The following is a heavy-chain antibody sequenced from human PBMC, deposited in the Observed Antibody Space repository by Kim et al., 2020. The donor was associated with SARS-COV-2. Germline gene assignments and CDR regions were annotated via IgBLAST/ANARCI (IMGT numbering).Heavy chain of an antibody. CDR1: GGSITSYY. Sequence: SETLSLTCTVSGGSITSYYWSWIRQPPGKGLEWIGYIYYSVTTNYNPSLKSRVTISVDTSKNQFSLKLSSVTAADTAVYYCARDIRPGDNWFDPWGQGTLVTVSS. V-gene: IGHV4-59*01. CDR2: IYYSVTT. J-gene: IGHJ5*02. D-gene: IGHD7-27*01. CDR3: ARDIRPGDNWFDP.